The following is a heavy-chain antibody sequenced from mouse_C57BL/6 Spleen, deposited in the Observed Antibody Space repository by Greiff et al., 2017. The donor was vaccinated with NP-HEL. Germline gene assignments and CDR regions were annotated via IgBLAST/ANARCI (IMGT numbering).Heavy chain of an antibody. J-gene: IGHJ3*01. CDR2: ISYDGSN. D-gene: IGHD2-4*01. CDR1: GYSITSCYY. V-gene: IGHV3-6*01. Sequence: EVQLQQSGPGLVKPSQSLSLTCSVTGYSITSCYYWNWIRQFPGNKLEWMGYISYDGSNNYNPSLKNRISITRDTSKNQFFLKLNSVTTEDTATYYCARAVYYDYDGIFAYWGQGTLVTVSA. CDR3: ARAVYYDYDGIFAY.